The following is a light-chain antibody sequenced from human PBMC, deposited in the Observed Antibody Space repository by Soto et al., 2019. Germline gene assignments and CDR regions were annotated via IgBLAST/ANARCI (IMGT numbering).Light chain of an antibody. J-gene: IGKJ4*01. CDR3: QQYNYY. CDR1: RNINNW. V-gene: IGKV1-5*03. CDR2: QAS. Sequence: DLQMTQSPSTLSASVGDRVTITCRASRNINNWLAWYQQKPGRAPKLLIYQASSLESGVPSRFSGSGSGTEFSLTITSLQPDDFATYYCQQYNYYFGGGTRVDIK.